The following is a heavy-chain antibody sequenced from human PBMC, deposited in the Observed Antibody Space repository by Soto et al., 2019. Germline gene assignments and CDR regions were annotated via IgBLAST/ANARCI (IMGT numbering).Heavy chain of an antibody. CDR1: GGSFSGYY. D-gene: IGHD3-10*01. J-gene: IGHJ5*02. Sequence: PSQTLSLTCAVYGGSFSGYYWSWIRKPPGKGLEWIGEINHSGSTNYNPSLKSRVTISVDTSKNQFSLKLSSVTAADTAVYYCARERGTMVRGVIIFWFDPWGQGTLVTVSS. V-gene: IGHV4-34*01. CDR3: ARERGTMVRGVIIFWFDP. CDR2: INHSGST.